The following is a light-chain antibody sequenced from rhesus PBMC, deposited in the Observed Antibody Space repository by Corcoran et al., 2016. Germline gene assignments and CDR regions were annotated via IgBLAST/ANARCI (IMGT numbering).Light chain of an antibody. V-gene: IGKV1-44*03. J-gene: IGKJ2*01. Sequence: DIQMTQSPSSLSASVGDRVTITCRASQTISSYLAWYQQKPGKVPKLLIYAASPLQSGVPSRFSGIGSWTDFTLPISSLQPEDIATYYCQQPNSHPYSFGQGTKVEVK. CDR1: QTISSY. CDR3: QQPNSHPYS. CDR2: AAS.